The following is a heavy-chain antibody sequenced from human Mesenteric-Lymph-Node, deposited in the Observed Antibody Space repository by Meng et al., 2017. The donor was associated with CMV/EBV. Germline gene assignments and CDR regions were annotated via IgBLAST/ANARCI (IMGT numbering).Heavy chain of an antibody. D-gene: IGHD3-10*01. Sequence: VTFRGSAMHWVRQASGKGLEWVGRIRSKANSYATAYAASVKGRFTISRDDSKNTAYLQMNSLKTEDTAVYYCANGGSGSYYDAFDIWGQGTMVTVSS. V-gene: IGHV3-73*01. CDR3: ANGGSGSYYDAFDI. CDR2: IRSKANSYAT. CDR1: VTFRGSA. J-gene: IGHJ3*02.